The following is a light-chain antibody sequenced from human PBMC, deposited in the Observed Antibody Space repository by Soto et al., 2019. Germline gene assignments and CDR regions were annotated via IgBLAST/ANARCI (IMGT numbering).Light chain of an antibody. J-gene: IGKJ4*01. V-gene: IGKV3-11*01. CDR3: QQRSNWPPLT. CDR1: QSVSSS. Sequence: EIVLTQSPATLSLSPGERATLSCRASQSVSSSLAWYQQKPGQAPRLLIYDTSNRATGIPARFSGSGSGTDLTLTISSLEPADFAVYYCQQRSNWPPLTFGGGTKVEIK. CDR2: DTS.